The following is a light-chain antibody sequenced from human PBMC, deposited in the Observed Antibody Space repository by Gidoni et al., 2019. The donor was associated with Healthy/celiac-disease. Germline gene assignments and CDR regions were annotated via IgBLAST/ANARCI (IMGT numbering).Light chain of an antibody. CDR1: KLGDKY. V-gene: IGLV3-1*01. CDR2: QNN. CDR3: QAWDSNTALV. J-gene: IGLJ2*01. Sequence: SYELTQPPSVSVSPGQTASITCSGDKLGDKYACWYQQKPGQSPVLVIYQNNKRPSGIPERFSGSNSGNTATLTISETQAMDEADYYCQAWDSNTALVFGGGTKLTVL.